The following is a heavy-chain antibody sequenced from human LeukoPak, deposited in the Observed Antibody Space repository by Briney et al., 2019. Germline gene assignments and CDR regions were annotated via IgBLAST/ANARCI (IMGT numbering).Heavy chain of an antibody. CDR1: GGSISSGSYY. CDR3: ARRLGYCSGGSCYPTNNWFDP. D-gene: IGHD2-15*01. Sequence: PSQTLSLTCTVSGGSISSGSYYWSWIRQPAGKGLEWIGRIYTSGSTNDNPSLKSRFTISVDTSKNQFSLKLSSVTAADTAVYYCARRLGYCSGGSCYPTNNWFDPWGQGTLVTVSS. V-gene: IGHV4-61*02. J-gene: IGHJ5*02. CDR2: IYTSGST.